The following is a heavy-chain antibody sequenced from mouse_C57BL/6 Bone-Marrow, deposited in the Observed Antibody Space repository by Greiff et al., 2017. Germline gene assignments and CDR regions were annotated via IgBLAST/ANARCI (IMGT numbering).Heavy chain of an antibody. CDR1: GYTFTSYG. CDR3: ARSIYYVYDGDVYFDV. V-gene: IGHV1-81*01. D-gene: IGHD2-2*01. Sequence: QVQLQQSGAELARPGASVKLSCKASGYTFTSYGISWVKQRTGQGLEWIGEIYPRSGNTYYTEKFKGKATLTADTSSSTAYMELRSLTSEDSAVYFCARSIYYVYDGDVYFDVWGTGTTVTVSS. CDR2: IYPRSGNT. J-gene: IGHJ1*03.